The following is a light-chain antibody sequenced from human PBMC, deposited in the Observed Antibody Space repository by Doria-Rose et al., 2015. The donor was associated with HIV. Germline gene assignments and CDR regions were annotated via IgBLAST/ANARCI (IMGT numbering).Light chain of an antibody. J-gene: IGKJ3*01. CDR1: QSLLYTSKNY. V-gene: IGKV4-1*01. CDR2: WAS. Sequence: DIRVTQSPESLGMSLGERATLNCKSNQSLLYTSKNYLAWYQQKPGQPPKLLIYWASTRQSGVPARFSGGGSVTDFTLTISSLEAEDVAVYYCQQYYNTPSFGPGTTVDIK. CDR3: QQYYNTPS.